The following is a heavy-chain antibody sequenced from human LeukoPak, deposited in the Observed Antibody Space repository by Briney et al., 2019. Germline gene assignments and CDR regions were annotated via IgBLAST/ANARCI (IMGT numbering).Heavy chain of an antibody. D-gene: IGHD3-10*02. CDR1: GFSFSNSG. CDR2: IWYDGSNE. CDR3: AREISMFVNAFDL. V-gene: IGHV3-33*01. J-gene: IGHJ3*01. Sequence: PGGSLRLSCAASGFSFSNSGMHWVRQAPGKGLEWVAVIWYDGSNEYYADAVKGRFTISRDNSKNTVHLQMNSLRVGDTSVYYCAREISMFVNAFDLWGQGTLVTVTS.